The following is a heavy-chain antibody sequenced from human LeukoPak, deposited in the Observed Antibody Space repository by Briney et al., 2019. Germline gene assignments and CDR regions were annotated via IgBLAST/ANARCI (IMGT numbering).Heavy chain of an antibody. D-gene: IGHD6-19*01. V-gene: IGHV1-2*02. CDR3: ARTGPAYSSGWSLAFDY. CDR2: INPNSGGT. J-gene: IGHJ4*02. Sequence: ASVKVSCKASGDTFTGSYMHGVRQAPGQGLEWMGWINPNSGGTNYAQKFQGRVTMTRDTSISTAYMELSRLRSDDTAVYYCARTGPAYSSGWSLAFDYWGQGTLVTVSS. CDR1: GDTFTGSY.